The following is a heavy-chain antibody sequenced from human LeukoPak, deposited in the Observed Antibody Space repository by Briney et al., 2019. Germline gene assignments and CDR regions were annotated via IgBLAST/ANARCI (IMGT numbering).Heavy chain of an antibody. J-gene: IGHJ4*01. CDR2: ITHSGTT. CDR3: APIFGDYSDFDY. D-gene: IGHD4-17*01. V-gene: IGHV4-34*01. CDR1: GVSSSNYY. Sequence: SETLSLTCAVSGVSSSNYYLSWVRQPPGKGLEWIGEITHSGTTNYNPALKSRITISRDTSKIQFFLRLSSVTPADTTVYYCAPIFGDYSDFDYWGQGTLVTVSS.